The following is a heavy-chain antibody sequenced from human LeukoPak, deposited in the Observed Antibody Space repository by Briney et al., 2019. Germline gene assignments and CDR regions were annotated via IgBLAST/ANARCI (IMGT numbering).Heavy chain of an antibody. CDR3: AKVRYCTSTSCRTYDSGSIFDY. J-gene: IGHJ4*01. CDR2: VGRGGSP. CDR1: GFTFDSYV. D-gene: IGHD2-2*01. V-gene: IGHV3-23*01. Sequence: GGSLRLSCEASGFTFDSYVFSWVRQAPGKGLEWVSSVGRGGSPYYADSVKGRLTFSRDNSKNTLFLQMNSLRPEDTAVYYCAKVRYCTSTSCRTYDSGSIFDYWGQEPWSPFPQ.